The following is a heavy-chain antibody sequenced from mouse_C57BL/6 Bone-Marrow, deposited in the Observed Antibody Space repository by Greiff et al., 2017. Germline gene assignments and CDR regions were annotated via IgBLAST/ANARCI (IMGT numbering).Heavy chain of an antibody. V-gene: IGHV5-17*01. CDR2: ISSGSSTI. CDR3: ATFDV. J-gene: IGHJ1*03. CDR1: GFTFSDYG. Sequence: DVKLVESGGGLVKPGGSLKLSCAASGFTFSDYGMHWVRQAPEKGLEWVAYISSGSSTIYYADTVKGRFTISRNNAKNTRFLQMTSLRSEDTAMYYCATFDVWGTGTTVTVSS.